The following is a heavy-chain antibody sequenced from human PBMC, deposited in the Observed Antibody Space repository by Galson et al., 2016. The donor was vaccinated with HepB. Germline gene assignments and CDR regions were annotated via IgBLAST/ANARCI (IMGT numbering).Heavy chain of an antibody. D-gene: IGHD2-15*01. CDR1: GGSISGSY. CDR3: ARRASALSL. Sequence: ETLSLTCTVSGGSISGSYWSRLRQPPGKGLELIGYVSDSGTPSYNPSLKSRVTISEDTSKNQFSLKLTSVTAVDTAVYYCARRASALSLWGQGTTVTVSS. J-gene: IGHJ6*02. V-gene: IGHV4-59*01. CDR2: VSDSGTP.